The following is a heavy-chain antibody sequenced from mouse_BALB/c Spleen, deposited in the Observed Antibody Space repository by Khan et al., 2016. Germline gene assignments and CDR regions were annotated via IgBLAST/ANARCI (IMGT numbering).Heavy chain of an antibody. V-gene: IGHV2-2*02. D-gene: IGHD4-1*01. J-gene: IGHJ4*01. CDR2: IWSGGNT. Sequence: QVQLKESGPGLVQPSQSLSITCTVSGFSFTTYDVHWVRQSPGEGLEWLGVIWSGGNTDYNEAIISRLSISKDKDKSQVIISMNSHQANDTAIDYGASVEWDAYWGQGTSVTVSS. CDR3: ASVEWDAY. CDR1: GFSFTTYD.